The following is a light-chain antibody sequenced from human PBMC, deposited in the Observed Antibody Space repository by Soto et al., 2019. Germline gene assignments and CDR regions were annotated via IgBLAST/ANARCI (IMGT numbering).Light chain of an antibody. Sequence: EIVLTQSPATLSLSPGERATLSCRASQSVNSYLAWYQQKPDQAPRLLIYDASNRATGIPARFSGSGSGTDFTLNIISLEPEDFAIYYCQQRGNWPPITFGGWTKVEIK. CDR3: QQRGNWPPIT. V-gene: IGKV3-11*01. CDR1: QSVNSY. CDR2: DAS. J-gene: IGKJ4*01.